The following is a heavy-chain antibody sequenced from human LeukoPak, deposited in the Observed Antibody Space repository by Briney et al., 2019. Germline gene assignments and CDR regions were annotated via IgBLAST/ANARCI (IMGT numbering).Heavy chain of an antibody. CDR1: GFTFSDYY. J-gene: IGHJ4*02. V-gene: IGHV3-11*01. Sequence: PGGSLRLSCAASGFTFSDYYMSWIRQAPGKGLEWVSYISSSGSTIYYADSVKGRFTISRDNAKNSLYLQMNSLRAEDTAVYYCAGAPLTYYDILTGYYDYWGQGTLVTVSS. CDR3: AGAPLTYYDILTGYYDY. CDR2: ISSSGSTI. D-gene: IGHD3-9*01.